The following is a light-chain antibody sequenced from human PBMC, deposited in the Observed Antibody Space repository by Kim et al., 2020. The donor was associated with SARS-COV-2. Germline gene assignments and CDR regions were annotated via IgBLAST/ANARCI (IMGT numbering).Light chain of an antibody. V-gene: IGKV3-15*01. Sequence: ETVMTQTPATLSVSPGERATLSCRASQSVSSNLAWYQQRPGQAPRLLIYGASTRATGVPARFSGSGSGTEFTLTISSLQSEDFVVYYCQKYNNWPQTFGQGTKVDIK. CDR1: QSVSSN. J-gene: IGKJ1*01. CDR2: GAS. CDR3: QKYNNWPQT.